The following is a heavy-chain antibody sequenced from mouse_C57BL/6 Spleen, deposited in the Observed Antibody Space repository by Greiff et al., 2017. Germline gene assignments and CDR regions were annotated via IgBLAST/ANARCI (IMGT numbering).Heavy chain of an antibody. D-gene: IGHD1-1*01. CDR2: INPNNGGT. V-gene: IGHV1-22*01. CDR1: GYTFTDYN. CDR3: ARGLRSYYFDY. Sequence: EVQLQQSGPELVKPGASVKMSCKASGYTFTDYNMPWVKQSHGKSLEWIGYINPNNGGTSSNQKFKGKATLTVNQPSSTAYMELRSLTSEDSAVYYCARGLRSYYFDYWGQGTTLTVSS. J-gene: IGHJ2*01.